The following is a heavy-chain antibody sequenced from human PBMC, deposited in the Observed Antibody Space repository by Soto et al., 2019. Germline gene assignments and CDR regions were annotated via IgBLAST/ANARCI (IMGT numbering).Heavy chain of an antibody. J-gene: IGHJ4*01. CDR3: ARTKCSGGSCYSWSLDY. Sequence: SETLSLTCTVSGGSITTGGYYWSWIRQLPGKGLEWIGHRYYSESTYYNPSLKSRVSISLDTSKNQFSLKLSFVTAADTAMYYCARTKCSGGSCYSWSLDYWGHGTPVTVSS. V-gene: IGHV4-31*03. CDR1: GGSITTGGYY. CDR2: RYYSEST. D-gene: IGHD2-15*01.